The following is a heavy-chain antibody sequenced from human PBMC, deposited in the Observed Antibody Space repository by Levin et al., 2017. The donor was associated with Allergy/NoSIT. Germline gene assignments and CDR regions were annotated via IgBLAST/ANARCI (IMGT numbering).Heavy chain of an antibody. Sequence: GGSLRLSCAASGFTFNNYAMSWVRQAPGKGLEWVSAIINSGVGTYYADSVKGRFTISIYNSKNTMYLQMNSLRAEDTAVYFCAKDAIRGSDQPYYFDYWGQGTLVTASS. V-gene: IGHV3-23*01. CDR2: IINSGVGT. J-gene: IGHJ4*02. D-gene: IGHD6-19*01. CDR1: GFTFNNYA. CDR3: AKDAIRGSDQPYYFDY.